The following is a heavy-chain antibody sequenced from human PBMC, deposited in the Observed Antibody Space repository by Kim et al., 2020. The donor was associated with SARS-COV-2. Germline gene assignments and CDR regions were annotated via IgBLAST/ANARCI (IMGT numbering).Heavy chain of an antibody. CDR2: IWYDGSNK. Sequence: GGSLRLSCAASGFTFSSYGMHWVRQAPGKGLEWVAVIWYDGSNKYYADSVKGRFTISRDNSKNTLYLQMNSLRAEDTAVYYCASLLVGATVNYYYYGMDVWGQGTTVSVSS. CDR3: ASLLVGATVNYYYYGMDV. CDR1: GFTFSSYG. D-gene: IGHD1-26*01. J-gene: IGHJ6*02. V-gene: IGHV3-33*08.